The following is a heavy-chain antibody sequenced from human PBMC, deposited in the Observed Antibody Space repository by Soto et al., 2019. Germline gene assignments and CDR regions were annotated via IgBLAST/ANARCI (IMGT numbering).Heavy chain of an antibody. CDR1: GGTFSSYT. CDR3: ARGITTVTGIDY. CDR2: IIPILGIA. J-gene: IGHJ4*02. D-gene: IGHD4-17*01. Sequence: QVQLVQSGAEVKKPGSSVKVSCKASGGTFSSYTISWVRQAPGQGLEWMGRIIPILGIANYAQKFQGRVTITADKSTSTAYRELSSLRSEDTAVYYCARGITTVTGIDYWGQGTLVTVSS. V-gene: IGHV1-69*02.